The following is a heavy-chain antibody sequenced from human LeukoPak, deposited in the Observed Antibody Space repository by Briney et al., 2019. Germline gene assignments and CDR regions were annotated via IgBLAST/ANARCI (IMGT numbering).Heavy chain of an antibody. D-gene: IGHD3-22*01. V-gene: IGHV4-59*12. Sequence: SETLSLTCTVSGGSISSYYWSWIRQPPGKGLEWIGYIYYSGYTNYNPSLKSRVTISVDTSKNQFSLKLSSVTAANTAVYYCARDSEYYYYDSSGYSNYFDYWGQGTLVTVSS. CDR2: IYYSGYT. CDR3: ARDSEYYYYDSSGYSNYFDY. CDR1: GGSISSYY. J-gene: IGHJ4*02.